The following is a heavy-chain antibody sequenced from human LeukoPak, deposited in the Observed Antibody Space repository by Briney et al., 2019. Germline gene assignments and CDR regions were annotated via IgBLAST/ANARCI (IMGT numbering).Heavy chain of an antibody. CDR3: ARERRTAMAKDGFDI. Sequence: TGGSLRLSCAASGFTFSSYWMHWVRQAPGKGLVWVSRINTDGSSTSYADSVKGRFTISRDNTKNTLYLQMNSLRAEDTAVYYCARERRTAMAKDGFDIWGQGTMVTVSS. V-gene: IGHV3-74*01. CDR2: INTDGSST. D-gene: IGHD5-18*01. CDR1: GFTFSSYW. J-gene: IGHJ3*02.